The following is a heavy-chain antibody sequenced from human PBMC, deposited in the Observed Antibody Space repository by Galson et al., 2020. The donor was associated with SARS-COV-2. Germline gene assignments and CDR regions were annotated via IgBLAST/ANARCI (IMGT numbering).Heavy chain of an antibody. D-gene: IGHD2-2*01. CDR1: GYSFTSYW. CDR3: ARLIVVVPATLVPHPDYCFAD. J-gene: IGHJ4*02. V-gene: IGHV5-51*01. CDR2: IYPGDSDT. Sequence: HGESMKISCKGSGYSFTSYWIGWVRQMHGKGLEWMGIIYPGDSDTRYSTSFQGQVTISADKSISTAYLQWSSLKASDTAMYYCARLIVVVPATLVPHPDYCFADWGQGTLVTVSS.